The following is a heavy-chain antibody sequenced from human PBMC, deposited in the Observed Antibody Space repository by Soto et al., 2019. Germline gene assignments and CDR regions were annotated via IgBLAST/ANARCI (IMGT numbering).Heavy chain of an antibody. J-gene: IGHJ5*02. V-gene: IGHV4-30-2*01. Sequence: QLQLQESGSGLVKPSQTLSLTCAVSGGSISSGGYSWSWIRQPPGKGLEWIGYIYHSGSTYYNPSLKSRVTISVDRSKNQFSLKLSSVTAADTAVYYCARAVGSGSWWWFDPWGQGTLVTVSS. D-gene: IGHD3-10*01. CDR3: ARAVGSGSWWWFDP. CDR2: IYHSGST. CDR1: GGSISSGGYS.